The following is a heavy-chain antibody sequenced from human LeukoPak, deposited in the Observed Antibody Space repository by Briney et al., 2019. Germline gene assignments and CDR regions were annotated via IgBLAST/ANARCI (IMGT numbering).Heavy chain of an antibody. D-gene: IGHD6-13*01. CDR2: IYTSGST. V-gene: IGHV4-61*02. J-gene: IGHJ6*03. Sequence: SETLSLTCTVSGGSISSGLYYWSWIRQPAGKGLEWIGRIYTSGSTNYNPSLKSRVTISVDTSKNQFSLKLSSVTAADTAVYYCARSKSWYSYYMDVWGKGTTVTVSS. CDR1: GGSISSGLYY. CDR3: ARSKSWYSYYMDV.